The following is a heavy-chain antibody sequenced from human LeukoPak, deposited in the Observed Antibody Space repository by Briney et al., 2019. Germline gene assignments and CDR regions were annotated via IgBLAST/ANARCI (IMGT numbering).Heavy chain of an antibody. Sequence: SGGSLRLSCAASGFTFSSYAMHWVRQAPGKGLEWVSVIYSGGSTYYADSVKGRFTISRDNAKNSLYLQMNSLRAEDTAVYYCAELGITMIGGVWGKGTTVTISS. J-gene: IGHJ6*04. CDR1: GFTFSSYA. CDR2: IYSGGST. V-gene: IGHV3-NL1*01. D-gene: IGHD3-10*02. CDR3: AELGITMIGGV.